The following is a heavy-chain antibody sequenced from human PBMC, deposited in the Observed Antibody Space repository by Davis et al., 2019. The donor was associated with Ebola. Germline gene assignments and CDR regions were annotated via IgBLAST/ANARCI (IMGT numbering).Heavy chain of an antibody. CDR2: LSYGGST. CDR1: DGSISGHS. Sequence: PSETLSLTCTVSDGSISGHSWNWIRQPPGKGLEWIGHLSYGGSTKYNPSLKSRVTISLDTSKNQFSLKMSSVTAADTAVYYCVRDFDFWSGYYNGGRDYWGQGTLVTVSS. CDR3: VRDFDFWSGYYNGGRDY. D-gene: IGHD3-3*01. J-gene: IGHJ4*02. V-gene: IGHV4-59*11.